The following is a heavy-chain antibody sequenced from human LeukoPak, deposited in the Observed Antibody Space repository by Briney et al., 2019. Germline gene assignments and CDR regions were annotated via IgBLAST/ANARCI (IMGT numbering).Heavy chain of an antibody. CDR1: GFTFSNYE. CDR3: ARVYQGVAIFDGIDY. D-gene: IGHD3-3*01. CDR2: ISRSSSYI. V-gene: IGHV3-21*01. J-gene: IGHJ4*02. Sequence: GGSLRLSCAASGFTFSNYEMNWVRQAPGKGLEWVSSISRSSSYINYADSLKGRFTISRDNAKNSVYLQMNSLRAEDTAVYYCARVYQGVAIFDGIDYWGQGTLVTVSS.